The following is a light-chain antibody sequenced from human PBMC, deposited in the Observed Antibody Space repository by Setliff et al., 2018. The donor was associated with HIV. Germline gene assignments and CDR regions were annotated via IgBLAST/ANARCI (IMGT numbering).Light chain of an antibody. J-gene: IGLJ1*01. Sequence: LTQPRSVSGSPGQSVNISCTGTSSDVGGYDFVSWYQQHPGKVPKLIIYDVNKRPSGVPDRFSGSKSGNTASLTISGLQADDEVDYYCCSYAGSPYVVGTGTKV. V-gene: IGLV2-11*01. CDR1: SSDVGGYDF. CDR2: DVN. CDR3: CSYAGSPYV.